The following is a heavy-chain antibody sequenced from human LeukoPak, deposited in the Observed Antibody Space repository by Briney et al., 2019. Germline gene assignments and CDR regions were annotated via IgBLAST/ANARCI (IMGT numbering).Heavy chain of an antibody. Sequence: ASVKVSCKASGYTFTSYYMHWVRQAPGQGLEWMGIINPSGGSTSYVQKFQGRVTMTRDTSTSTVYMELSSLRSEDTAVYYCARDKIPNIVATVGDYWGQGTLVTVSS. CDR2: INPSGGST. CDR3: ARDKIPNIVATVGDY. D-gene: IGHD5-12*01. CDR1: GYTFTSYY. V-gene: IGHV1-46*01. J-gene: IGHJ4*02.